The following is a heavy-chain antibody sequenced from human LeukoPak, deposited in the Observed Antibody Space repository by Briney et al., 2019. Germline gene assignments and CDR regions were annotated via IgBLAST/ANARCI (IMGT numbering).Heavy chain of an antibody. CDR3: ARGALISRTRGYSYGYDY. Sequence: SETLSLTCAVYGGSFSGYYWSWIRQPPGKGLEWIGEINHSGSTNYNPSLKSRVTISVDTSKSQFSLKLSSVTAADTAVYYCARGALISRTRGYSYGYDYWGQGTLVTVSS. V-gene: IGHV4-34*01. D-gene: IGHD5-18*01. CDR2: INHSGST. CDR1: GGSFSGYY. J-gene: IGHJ4*02.